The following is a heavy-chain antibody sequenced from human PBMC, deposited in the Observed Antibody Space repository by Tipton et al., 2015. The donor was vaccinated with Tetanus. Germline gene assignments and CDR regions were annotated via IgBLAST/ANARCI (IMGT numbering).Heavy chain of an antibody. CDR2: ISGSGGST. V-gene: IGHV3-23*01. J-gene: IGHJ4*02. D-gene: IGHD5-18*01. CDR1: GFTFSSYA. CDR3: AKDMGPGGYSYGKFIYFDY. Sequence: SLRLSCAASGFTFSSYAMSWVRQAPGKGLEWVSAISGSGGSTYYADSVKGRFTISRDNAKNSLYLQMNSLRAEDTALYYCAKDMGPGGYSYGKFIYFDYWGQGTLVTVSS.